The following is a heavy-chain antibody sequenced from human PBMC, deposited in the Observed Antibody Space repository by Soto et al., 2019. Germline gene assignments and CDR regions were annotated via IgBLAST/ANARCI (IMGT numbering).Heavy chain of an antibody. CDR1: GGTFSSYA. J-gene: IGHJ6*02. V-gene: IGHV1-69*01. Sequence: QVQLVQSGAEVKKPGSSVKVSCKAFGGTFSSYAISWVRQAPGQGLEWMGGIIPIFGTANYAQKFQGRVTITADESTSTAYMELSSLRSEDTAVYYCARAGYCSSTSCYRYGMDVWGQGTTVTVSS. D-gene: IGHD2-2*01. CDR3: ARAGYCSSTSCYRYGMDV. CDR2: IIPIFGTA.